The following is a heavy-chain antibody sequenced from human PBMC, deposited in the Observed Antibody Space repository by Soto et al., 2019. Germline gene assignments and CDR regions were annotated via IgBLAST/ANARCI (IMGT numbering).Heavy chain of an antibody. CDR1: GASISHFY. D-gene: IGHD3-10*01. Sequence: SETLSLTCTVSGASISHFYWSWIRQSPGKGLEWLGYIYDSGSTNYNPSLKSRVTISVDTPKNQFSLKLSSVTAADTAVYYCARRGYGPGFPYYYGMDVWGQGTTVTVSS. CDR2: IYDSGST. J-gene: IGHJ6*02. CDR3: ARRGYGPGFPYYYGMDV. V-gene: IGHV4-4*09.